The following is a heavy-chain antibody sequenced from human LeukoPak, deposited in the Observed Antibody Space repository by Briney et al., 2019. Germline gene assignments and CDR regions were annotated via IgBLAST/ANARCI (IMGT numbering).Heavy chain of an antibody. CDR2: IKSRADGGTT. CDR1: GFSVINAW. V-gene: IGHV3-15*05. CDR3: LIFPGR. Sequence: GGSLRLSCAASGFSVINAWMSWVRQAPGQGLEWVGRIKSRADGGTTGYAAPVEGRFSISRDDSENTLCLQMSSLQIDDTALYYCLIFPGRWGQGTLVTVSS. D-gene: IGHD3-3*01. J-gene: IGHJ4*02.